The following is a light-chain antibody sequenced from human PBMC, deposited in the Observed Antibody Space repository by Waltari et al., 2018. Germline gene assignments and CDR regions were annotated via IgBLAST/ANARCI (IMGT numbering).Light chain of an antibody. CDR1: QSVLSSSNNKNY. CDR2: WAS. V-gene: IGKV4-1*01. J-gene: IGKJ1*01. Sequence: DIVMTQSPDSLAVSLGERATINCKSSQSVLSSSNNKNYLAWYQQKPGQTPKLLIYWASSRESGVPDRFSGSGSGTDFTLTISSLQAEDLAVYYCHQYYTSLWTFGQGTKVEIK. CDR3: HQYYTSLWT.